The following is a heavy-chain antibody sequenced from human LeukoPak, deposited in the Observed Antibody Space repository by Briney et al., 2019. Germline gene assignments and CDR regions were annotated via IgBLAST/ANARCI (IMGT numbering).Heavy chain of an antibody. CDR2: INHSGST. D-gene: IGHD3-10*01. J-gene: IGHJ6*03. V-gene: IGHV4-34*01. CDR1: GGSFSGYY. Sequence: SETLSPTCAVYGGSFSGYYWSWIRQPPGKGLEWIGEINHSGSTNYNPSLKSRATISVDTSKNQFSLKLSSVTAADTAVYYCARARGSGSYLYNYYYYMDVWGKGTTVTISS. CDR3: ARARGSGSYLYNYYYYMDV.